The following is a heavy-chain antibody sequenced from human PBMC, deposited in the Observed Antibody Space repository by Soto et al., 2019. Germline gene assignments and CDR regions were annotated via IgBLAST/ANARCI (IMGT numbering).Heavy chain of an antibody. J-gene: IGHJ6*03. CDR3: ARTADPPDYYCYYYMDV. Sequence: PSETLSLTCTVSGGSISSYYWSWIRQPPGKGLEWIGYIYYSGSTNYNPSLKGRVTISVDTSKNQFSLKLSSVTAADTAVYYCARTADPPDYYCYYYMDVWGKGTTVTVSS. CDR2: IYYSGST. CDR1: GGSISSYY. V-gene: IGHV4-59*01.